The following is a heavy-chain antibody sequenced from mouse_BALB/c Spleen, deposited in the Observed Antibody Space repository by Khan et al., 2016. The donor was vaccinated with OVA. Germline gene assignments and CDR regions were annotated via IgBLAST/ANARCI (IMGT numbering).Heavy chain of an antibody. CDR3: ARRGVYGIFAY. Sequence: QVQLQQSGAELAKPGASVKMSCKASGYTFTTYWMHWVKQRPGQGLDWIGYINPSTGYTEYNQKFKDKATLTADKSSSTAYMQLNSLTSGDSAVYYCARRGVYGIFAYWGQGTLVTVSA. V-gene: IGHV1-7*01. J-gene: IGHJ3*01. D-gene: IGHD2-1*01. CDR2: INPSTGYT. CDR1: GYTFTTYW.